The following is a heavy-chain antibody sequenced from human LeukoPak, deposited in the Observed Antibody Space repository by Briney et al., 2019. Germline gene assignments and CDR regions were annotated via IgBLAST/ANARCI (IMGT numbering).Heavy chain of an antibody. V-gene: IGHV4-34*01. CDR3: ARGLRQLRGY. CDR1: GGSFSGYY. Sequence: SETLSLTCAVYGGSFSGYYWSWIRQPPGKGLEWIGEINHSGSTNYNPSLKSRVTISVDTSKNQFSLKLSPVTAADTAVYYCARGLRQLRGYWGQGTLVTVSS. D-gene: IGHD1-7*01. CDR2: INHSGST. J-gene: IGHJ4*02.